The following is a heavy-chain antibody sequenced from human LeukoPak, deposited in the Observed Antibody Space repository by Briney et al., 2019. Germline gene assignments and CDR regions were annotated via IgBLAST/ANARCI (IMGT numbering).Heavy chain of an antibody. CDR1: GGTFSSYA. V-gene: IGHV1-69*04. Sequence: SVKVSCKASGGTFSSYAISWVRQAPGQGLEWMGRIIPILGIANYAQKFQGRVTITADKSTSTAYMELSSLRSEDTAVYYCASPSPRYYYDSSGYSWGQGTLVTVSS. CDR3: ASPSPRYYYDSSGYS. D-gene: IGHD3-22*01. J-gene: IGHJ4*02. CDR2: IIPILGIA.